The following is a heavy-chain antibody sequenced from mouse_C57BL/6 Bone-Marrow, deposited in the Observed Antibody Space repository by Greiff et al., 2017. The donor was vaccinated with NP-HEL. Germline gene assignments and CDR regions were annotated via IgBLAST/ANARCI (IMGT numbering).Heavy chain of an antibody. CDR1: GFTFSSYA. J-gene: IGHJ2*01. Sequence: DVQLVESGGGLVKPGGSLKLSCAASGFTFSSYAMSWVRQTPEKRLEWVATISDGGSYTYYPDNVKGRFTISRDNAKNNLYLQMSHLKSEDTAMYYCARDRGTVPFDYWGQGTTLTVSS. CDR2: ISDGGSYT. CDR3: ARDRGTVPFDY. V-gene: IGHV5-4*01. D-gene: IGHD1-1*01.